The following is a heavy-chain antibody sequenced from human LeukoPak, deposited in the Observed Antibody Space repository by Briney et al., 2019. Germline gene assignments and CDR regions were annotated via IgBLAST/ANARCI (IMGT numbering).Heavy chain of an antibody. J-gene: IGHJ4*02. CDR3: ARRAGAYSHPYDY. CDR2: ISSSSSTI. D-gene: IGHD4/OR15-4a*01. Sequence: GGSLRLSCAASGFTFSSYSMNWVRQAPGKGLERISYISSSSSTIYYADSVKGRFTISRDNAKNSLYLQMNSLRAEDTAVYYCARRAGAYSHPYDYWGQGTLVTVSS. CDR1: GFTFSSYS. V-gene: IGHV3-48*01.